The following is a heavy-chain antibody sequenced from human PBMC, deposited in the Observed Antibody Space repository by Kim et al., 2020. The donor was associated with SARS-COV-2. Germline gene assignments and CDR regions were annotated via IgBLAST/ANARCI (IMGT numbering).Heavy chain of an antibody. D-gene: IGHD2-21*02. J-gene: IGHJ5*02. V-gene: IGHV4-59*04. CDR2: IYHDGSN. Sequence: SETLSLTCTDSGGSISSYYWGWIRQPPGKGLEYIGCIYHDGSNYYNPSLKSRVTIYMDTSKNQFSLKLSSVTAADTAVYYCARLNVGSPFDPWGQGTLVTVSS. CDR1: GGSISSYY. CDR3: ARLNVGSPFDP.